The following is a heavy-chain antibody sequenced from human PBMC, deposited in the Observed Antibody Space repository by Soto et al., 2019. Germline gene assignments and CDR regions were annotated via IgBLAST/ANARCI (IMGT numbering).Heavy chain of an antibody. J-gene: IGHJ6*02. CDR1: NYTFSSYG. CDR3: ARDTVTKYHYFYYGMDV. Sequence: ASVKVSCKASNYTFSSYGISWVRQAPGEGLEWMGWISADNGDTNYAQKLQGRVTMTKDTSTSTAYMELRSLRSDDTAVYYCARDTVTKYHYFYYGMDVWGQGTTVTVSS. V-gene: IGHV1-18*04. CDR2: ISADNGDT. D-gene: IGHD4-4*01.